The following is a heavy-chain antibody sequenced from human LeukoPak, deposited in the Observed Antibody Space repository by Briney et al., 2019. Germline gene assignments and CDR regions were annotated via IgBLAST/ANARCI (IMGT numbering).Heavy chain of an antibody. J-gene: IGHJ4*02. CDR2: IYNGGST. V-gene: IGHV3-53*01. D-gene: IGHD6-19*01. Sequence: PGGSLRLSCAASGFTVSSNYMSWVRQAPGKGLEWVSVIYNGGSTYYADSVKGRFTLSRDNSKNTLYLQMNSLRAEDTAVYYCARGPCSSGWYGFDYWGQGTLVTVSS. CDR3: ARGPCSSGWYGFDY. CDR1: GFTVSSNY.